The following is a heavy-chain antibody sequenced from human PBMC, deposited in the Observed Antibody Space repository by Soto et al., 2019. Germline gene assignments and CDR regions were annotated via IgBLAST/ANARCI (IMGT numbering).Heavy chain of an antibody. Sequence: ASVKVSCKASGYTFTGYYMHWVRQAPGQGLEWMGWINPNSGGTNYAQKFQGWVTMTRDTSISTAYMELSRLRSDDTAVYYCAREAAAAAYYYYGMEVWGQGTTVTVSS. CDR2: INPNSGGT. CDR1: GYTFTGYY. D-gene: IGHD6-13*01. CDR3: AREAAAAAYYYYGMEV. V-gene: IGHV1-2*04. J-gene: IGHJ6*02.